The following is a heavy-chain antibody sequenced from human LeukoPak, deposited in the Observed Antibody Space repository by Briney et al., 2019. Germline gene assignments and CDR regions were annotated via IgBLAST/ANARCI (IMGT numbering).Heavy chain of an antibody. D-gene: IGHD5-24*01. J-gene: IGHJ6*02. Sequence: GASVKVSCKVSGYTLTELSMHWVRQAPGKGLEWMGGFDPGDGETIYAQKFQGRVTMTEDTSTDTAYMELSSLRSEDTAVYYCATVKMARYYYGMDVWGQGTTVTVSS. V-gene: IGHV1-24*01. CDR2: FDPGDGET. CDR1: GYTLTELS. CDR3: ATVKMARYYYGMDV.